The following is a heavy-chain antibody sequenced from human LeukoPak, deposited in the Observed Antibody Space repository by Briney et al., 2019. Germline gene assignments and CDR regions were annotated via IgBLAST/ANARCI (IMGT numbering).Heavy chain of an antibody. J-gene: IGHJ4*02. CDR3: ARVGTVTTYYFDY. V-gene: IGHV3-48*03. CDR2: ISSSGSTI. Sequence: GGSLRLSCAASGFTFSSYEMNWVRQAPGKGLEWVSYISSSGSTIYYADSVKGRSTISRDNAKNSLYLQMNSLRAEDTAVYYCARVGTVTTYYFDYWGQGTLVTVSS. CDR1: GFTFSSYE. D-gene: IGHD4-17*01.